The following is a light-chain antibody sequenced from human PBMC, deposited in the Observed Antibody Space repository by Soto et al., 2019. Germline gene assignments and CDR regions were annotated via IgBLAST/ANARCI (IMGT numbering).Light chain of an antibody. CDR3: QQRHMWPIT. CDR1: QSVSSS. J-gene: IGKJ5*01. V-gene: IGKV3-15*01. Sequence: TEFLATLALSPGVRATRSCRASQSVSSSLAWYQQKPGQAPRLLIYGASTRATGIPARFSGSGSGTEFTLTISSLEPEDSAVYYCQQRHMWPITFGQGTGLEIK. CDR2: GAS.